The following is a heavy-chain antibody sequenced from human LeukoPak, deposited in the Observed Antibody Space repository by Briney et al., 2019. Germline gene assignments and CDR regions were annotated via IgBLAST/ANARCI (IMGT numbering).Heavy chain of an antibody. Sequence: ASVKVSCKASGYTFTSYDINWVRQATGQGLEWMGWMNPNSGNTGYAQKFQGRVTIIRNTSISTAYMELSSLRSEDTAVYYCARGSGGSWPYRYYFDYWGQGTLVTVSS. J-gene: IGHJ4*02. CDR3: ARGSGGSWPYRYYFDY. CDR1: GYTFTSYD. CDR2: MNPNSGNT. V-gene: IGHV1-8*03. D-gene: IGHD2-15*01.